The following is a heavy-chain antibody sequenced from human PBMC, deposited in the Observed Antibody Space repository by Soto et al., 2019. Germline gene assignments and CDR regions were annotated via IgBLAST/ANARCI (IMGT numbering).Heavy chain of an antibody. CDR1: GYTFTSYD. D-gene: IGHD2-2*01. CDR3: ARGVRDIVVVPATLHMDV. J-gene: IGHJ6*03. CDR2: MNPNSGNT. V-gene: IGHV1-8*01. Sequence: QVQLVQSGAEVKKPGASVKVSCKASGYTFTSYDINWVRQATGQGLEWMGWMNPNSGNTGYAQKFQGRVTMTRNTXISTAXXXLXXXXSXDTAVYYCARGVRDIVVVPATLHMDVWGKGTTVTVSS.